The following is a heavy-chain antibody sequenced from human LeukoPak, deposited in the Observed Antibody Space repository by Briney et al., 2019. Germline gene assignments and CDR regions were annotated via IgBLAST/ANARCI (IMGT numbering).Heavy chain of an antibody. CDR1: RFTLSSYS. J-gene: IGHJ3*02. Sequence: RGSLRLSCALSRFTLSSYSMSWVRQAPGKGLGWVSYISSSSSTIYYADSVKGRFTISRDNAKNSLYLHMNSLRAEDTAVYYCARPSVVLGFGELLSLGAFDIWGQGTMVTASS. CDR3: ARPSVVLGFGELLSLGAFDI. D-gene: IGHD3-10*01. CDR2: ISSSSSTI. V-gene: IGHV3-48*01.